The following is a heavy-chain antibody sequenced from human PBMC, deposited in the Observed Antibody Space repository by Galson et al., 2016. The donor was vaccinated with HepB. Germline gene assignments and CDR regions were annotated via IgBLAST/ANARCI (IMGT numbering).Heavy chain of an antibody. CDR3: TRDDFMIGYCTNGICHGGVNYFDY. CDR2: IRSKAYGGTA. D-gene: IGHD2-8*01. V-gene: IGHV3-49*03. Sequence: SLRLSCAASGFTFGDYVMNWFRQAPGKGLEWVGFIRSKAYGGTADYAASVKGRFTISRDDSKSIAYLQMNSLKTEDTALYYCTRDDFMIGYCTNGICHGGVNYFDYWGQGTLVIVSS. J-gene: IGHJ4*02. CDR1: GFTFGDYV.